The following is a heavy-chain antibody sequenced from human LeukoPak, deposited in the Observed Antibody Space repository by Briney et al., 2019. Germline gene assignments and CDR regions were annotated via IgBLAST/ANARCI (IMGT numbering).Heavy chain of an antibody. D-gene: IGHD5-24*01. J-gene: IGHJ3*02. CDR2: ISYDGSNK. CDR1: GFTFSSYG. V-gene: IGHV3-30*18. CDR3: AKEFKRDAFDI. Sequence: GGSLRLSCAASGFTFSSYGMHWVRQAPGKELEWVAVISYDGSNKYYADSVKGRLTISRDNSKNTLYLQMNSLRAEDTAVYYCAKEFKRDAFDIWGQGTMVTVSS.